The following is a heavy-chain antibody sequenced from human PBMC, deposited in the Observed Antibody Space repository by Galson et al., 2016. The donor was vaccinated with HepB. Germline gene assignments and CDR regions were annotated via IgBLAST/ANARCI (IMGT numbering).Heavy chain of an antibody. V-gene: IGHV3-23*01. D-gene: IGHD2-15*01. CDR1: GFTFSSHA. CDR3: AKDSFGTLPEALDI. CDR2: ISPSGDTI. J-gene: IGHJ3*02. Sequence: SLRLSCAASGFTFSSHAMAWVRQAPGKGLEWVTGISPSGDTISYADSVKGRFTISRDNAKNTLHLQMNSLRAEDTALYYCAKDSFGTLPEALDIWGQGTMVTVSS.